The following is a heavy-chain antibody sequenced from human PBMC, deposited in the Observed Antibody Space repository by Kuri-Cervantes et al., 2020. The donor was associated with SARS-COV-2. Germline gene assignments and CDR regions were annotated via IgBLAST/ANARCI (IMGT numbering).Heavy chain of an antibody. CDR3: AREGGGDPLVLGFGVVIHDAFDI. CDR2: ISAYNGNT. D-gene: IGHD3-3*01. CDR1: GYTFTSYG. V-gene: IGHV1-18*01. J-gene: IGHJ3*02. Sequence: ASVKVSCKASGYTFTSYGISWVRQAPGQGLEWMGWISAYNGNTKYAQKLQGRVTMTTDTSTSTAYMELRSLRSDDTAVYYCAREGGGDPLVLGFGVVIHDAFDIRGQGTMVTVSS.